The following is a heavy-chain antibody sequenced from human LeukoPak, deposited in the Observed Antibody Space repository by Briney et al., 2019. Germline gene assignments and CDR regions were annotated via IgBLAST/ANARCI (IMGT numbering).Heavy chain of an antibody. CDR1: GFTFSSYA. CDR3: AGGSYYYYYMDV. V-gene: IGHV3-30*01. Sequence: GGSLRLSCAASGFTFSSYAMHWVRQAPGKGLEWVAVISYDGSNKYYADSVKGRFTISGDNSKNTLYLQMNSLRAEDTAVYYCAGGSYYYYYMDVWGKGTTVTVSS. J-gene: IGHJ6*03. CDR2: ISYDGSNK.